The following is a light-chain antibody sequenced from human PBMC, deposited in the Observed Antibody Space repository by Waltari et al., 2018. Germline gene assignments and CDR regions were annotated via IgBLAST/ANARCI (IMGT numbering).Light chain of an antibody. CDR1: ALSSQY. V-gene: IGLV3-25*03. CDR3: QSADRGGTQEV. J-gene: IGLJ2*01. CDR2: QDK. Sequence: SYELTQPPSMSVSPGQTARITCSGDALSSQYAYWYRQKPGHAHMVVIYQDKERPSGIPERISGSTSGTTATLTISGVQAEDEADYYCQSADRGGTQEVFGVGTKLTVL.